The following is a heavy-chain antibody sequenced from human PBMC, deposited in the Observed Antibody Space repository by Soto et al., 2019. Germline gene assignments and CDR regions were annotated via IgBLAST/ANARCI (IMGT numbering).Heavy chain of an antibody. V-gene: IGHV3-74*01. J-gene: IGHJ3*02. D-gene: IGHD5-12*01. CDR2: INSDGSST. CDR1: GFTFSSYW. Sequence: GGSLRLSCAASGFTFSSYWMHWVRQAPGKGLVWVSRINSDGSSTSYADSVKGRFTISRDNAKNTLYLHMNSLRAEDTAVYYCARTIYSGYDSDAFDIWGQGTMVTVSS. CDR3: ARTIYSGYDSDAFDI.